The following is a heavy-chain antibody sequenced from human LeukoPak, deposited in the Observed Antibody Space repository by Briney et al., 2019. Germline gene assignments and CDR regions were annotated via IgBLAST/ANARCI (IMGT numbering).Heavy chain of an antibody. CDR2: FTGSGGST. J-gene: IGHJ4*02. CDR1: GFTFSNYA. CDR3: GRDIQLSY. V-gene: IGHV3-23*01. D-gene: IGHD1-1*01. Sequence: GGSLRLSCAASGFTFSNYALSWVRQAPGKGLEWVSGFTGSGGSTYYADSVKGRFTISRDNSNTTLYLQMGSLRAGDTAVYFCGRDIQLSYLGQGTLATVSS.